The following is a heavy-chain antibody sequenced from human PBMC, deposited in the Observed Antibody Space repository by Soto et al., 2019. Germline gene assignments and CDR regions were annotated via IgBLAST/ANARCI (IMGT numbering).Heavy chain of an antibody. CDR1: GDTFNFYS. Sequence: SVKVSCKASGDTFNFYSINWVRQAPGLGLEWMGRVNPIVSMSNYAQKFQGRVTMTADKSTSTAYMELSSLRSEDTAVYYCARSVVTAIDAFDIWGQGIMVTVSS. D-gene: IGHD2-21*02. CDR3: ARSVVTAIDAFDI. J-gene: IGHJ3*02. V-gene: IGHV1-69*02. CDR2: VNPIVSMS.